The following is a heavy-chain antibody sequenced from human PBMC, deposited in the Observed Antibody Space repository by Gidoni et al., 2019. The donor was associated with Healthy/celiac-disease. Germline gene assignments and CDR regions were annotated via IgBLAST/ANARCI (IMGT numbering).Heavy chain of an antibody. CDR3: ARGVEHIVVVTGRDYYYGMDV. D-gene: IGHD2-21*02. CDR2: IIPILGIA. J-gene: IGHJ6*02. CDR1: GGTFRSYT. Sequence: QVQLVQSGAEVKKPGSSVKVSCKASGGTFRSYTISCVRQAPGQGLEWMGRIIPILGIANYAQKFQGRVTITADKSTSTAYMELSSLRSEDTAVYYCARGVEHIVVVTGRDYYYGMDVWGQGTTVTVSS. V-gene: IGHV1-69*02.